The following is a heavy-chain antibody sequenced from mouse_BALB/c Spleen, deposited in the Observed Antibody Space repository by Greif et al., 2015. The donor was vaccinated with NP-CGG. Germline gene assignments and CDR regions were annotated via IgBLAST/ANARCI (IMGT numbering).Heavy chain of an antibody. J-gene: IGHJ3*01. CDR3: TRSVGNYARFAY. CDR1: GYTFTSYW. V-gene: IGHV1-69*02. Sequence: VQLQQSGAELVRPGASVKPSCKASGYTFTSYWINWVKQRPGQGLEWIGNIYPSDSYTNYNQKFKDKATLTVDKSSSTAYMQLSSPTSEDSAVYYCTRSVGNYARFAYWGQGTLVTVSA. D-gene: IGHD2-1*01. CDR2: IYPSDSYT.